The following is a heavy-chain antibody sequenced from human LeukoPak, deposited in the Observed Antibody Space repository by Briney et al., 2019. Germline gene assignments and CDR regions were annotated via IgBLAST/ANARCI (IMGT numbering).Heavy chain of an antibody. J-gene: IGHJ4*02. V-gene: IGHV3-15*01. CDR2: IKSRTDGETR. CDR1: GFSLYSVW. CDR3: TTVHGGGLVNFDH. D-gene: IGHD3-16*01. Sequence: GGSLRLSCTPPGFSLYSVWMTWVRQAPRKGLEWVGRIKSRTDGETRDYAAPVKGRSIIERNDTEKTLYLQMNSLKTQDTCISYCTTVHGGGLVNFDHWGQGSLVTVSS.